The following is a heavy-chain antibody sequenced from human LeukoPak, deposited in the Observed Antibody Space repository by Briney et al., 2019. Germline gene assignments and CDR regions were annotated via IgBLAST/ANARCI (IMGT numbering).Heavy chain of an antibody. V-gene: IGHV4-39*01. J-gene: IGHJ5*02. CDR2: IYYSGST. CDR3: ARHAYNWNDV. Sequence: SETLSLTCTVSGGSISSSSYSWGWIRQPPGKGLEWIGSIYYSGSTYYNPSLKSRVTISVDTSKNQFSLKLSSVTAADTAVYYCARHAYNWNDVWGQGTLVTVSS. CDR1: GGSISSSSYS.